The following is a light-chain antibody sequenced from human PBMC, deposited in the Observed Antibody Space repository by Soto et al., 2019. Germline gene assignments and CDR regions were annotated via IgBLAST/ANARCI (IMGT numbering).Light chain of an antibody. CDR2: DTS. CDR1: QTVSRSY. J-gene: IGKJ1*01. CDR3: QQYGASPWT. Sequence: EIVLTQSPGTLSLSPGERATLSCRASQTVSRSYLAWYQQKPGQAPRLLIYDTSNRATGIPARFSGSGSGTDFTLTISSLEPEDFAVYHCQQYGASPWTFGQGTKVDIK. V-gene: IGKV3-20*01.